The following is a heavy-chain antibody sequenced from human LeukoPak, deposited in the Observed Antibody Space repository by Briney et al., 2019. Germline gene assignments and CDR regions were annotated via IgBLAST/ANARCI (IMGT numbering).Heavy chain of an antibody. V-gene: IGHV1-3*01. Sequence: KFQGRDTITRDTSASTAYMELSSLRSEDTAVYYCARDPEGSYYLLDYWGQGTLVTVSS. CDR3: ARDPEGSYYLLDY. J-gene: IGHJ4*02. D-gene: IGHD3-10*01.